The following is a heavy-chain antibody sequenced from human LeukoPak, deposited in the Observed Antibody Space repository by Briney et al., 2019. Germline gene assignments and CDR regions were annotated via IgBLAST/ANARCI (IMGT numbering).Heavy chain of an antibody. CDR3: AKSWAGYRYGLDAFDI. CDR1: GFTFSSYA. D-gene: IGHD5-18*01. J-gene: IGHJ3*02. CDR2: ISGSGGST. Sequence: PGGSLRLSCAASGFTFSSYAMSWVRQAPGKGLEWVSAISGSGGSTYYADSVKGRFTISRDNSKNTLYLQMNSLRAEDTAVYYCAKSWAGYRYGLDAFDIWGQGTMVTVSS. V-gene: IGHV3-23*01.